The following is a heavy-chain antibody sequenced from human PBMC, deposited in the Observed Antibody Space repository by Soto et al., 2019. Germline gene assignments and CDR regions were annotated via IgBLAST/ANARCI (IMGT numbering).Heavy chain of an antibody. CDR1: GYTFTSYY. V-gene: IGHV1-46*01. CDR2: INPSGGST. D-gene: IGHD2-8*01. Sequence: QVQLVQSGAEVKKPGASVKISCKASGYTFTSYYMHWVRQAPGQGLEWMGIINPSGGSTNYAQKLQGRVAMTTDTSTSTVYMELNSLRSEYTAVYYCARPPYPGCINAVCYPLDYWGQGTLVTVSS. J-gene: IGHJ4*02. CDR3: ARPPYPGCINAVCYPLDY.